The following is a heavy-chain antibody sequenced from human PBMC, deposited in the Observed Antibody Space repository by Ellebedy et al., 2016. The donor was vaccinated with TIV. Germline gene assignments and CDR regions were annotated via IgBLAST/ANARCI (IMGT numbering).Heavy chain of an antibody. CDR1: GVSISGYY. CDR2: VYYSGST. J-gene: IGHJ6*03. Sequence: SETLSLXCTVSGVSISGYYWSWIRQPPGKGLEWIGYVYYSGSTNYNPSLKSRVTMSLDTSKNQFSLKLSSVTAADTAVYYCARDEVVPSAIPYYFYMDVWGKGTKVAVSS. V-gene: IGHV4-59*12. CDR3: ARDEVVPSAIPYYFYMDV. D-gene: IGHD2-21*02.